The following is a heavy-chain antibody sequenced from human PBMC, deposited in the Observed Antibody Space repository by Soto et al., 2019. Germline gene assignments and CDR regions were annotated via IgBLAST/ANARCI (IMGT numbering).Heavy chain of an antibody. D-gene: IGHD6-19*01. CDR1: VDTFTVDY. V-gene: IGHV1-2*02. CDR3: VTSRVSIAVAGETEYYFDY. CDR2: INPKSGGT. Sequence: ASLKVSCKASVDTFTVDYMHWVRQAPGQGREWMGWINPKSGGTMYPQKFQGRVTMTWDTSISTAYMELSRLRSDDTAVYYCVTSRVSIAVAGETEYYFDYWGQGTMVTVSS. J-gene: IGHJ4*02.